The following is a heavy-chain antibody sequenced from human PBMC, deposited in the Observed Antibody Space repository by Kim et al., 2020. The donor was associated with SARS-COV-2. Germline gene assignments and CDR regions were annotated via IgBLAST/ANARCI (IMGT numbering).Heavy chain of an antibody. CDR3: ARDQRVDFWSGYYLGEYYYYYGMDV. Sequence: GGSLRLSCAASGFTFSSYEMNWVRQAPGKGLEWVSYISSSGSTIYYADSVKGRFTISRDNAKNSLYLQMNSLRAEDTAVYYCARDQRVDFWSGYYLGEYYYYYGMDVWGQGTTVTVSS. CDR2: ISSSGSTI. J-gene: IGHJ6*02. CDR1: GFTFSSYE. D-gene: IGHD3-3*01. V-gene: IGHV3-48*03.